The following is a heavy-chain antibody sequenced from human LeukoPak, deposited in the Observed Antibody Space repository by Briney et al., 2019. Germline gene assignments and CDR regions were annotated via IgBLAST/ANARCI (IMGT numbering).Heavy chain of an antibody. J-gene: IGHJ4*02. CDR1: GYSINSGFY. CDR3: ARGGYSYVGHFDY. CDR2: IYYSGST. D-gene: IGHD5-18*01. V-gene: IGHV4-38-2*02. Sequence: SETLSLTCTVSGYSINSGFYWGWIRQPPGKGLEWFGTIYYSGSTDYNPSLKSRVTISVDTSKNQFSLKLTSVTAADTAVYYCARGGYSYVGHFDYWGQGILITVSS.